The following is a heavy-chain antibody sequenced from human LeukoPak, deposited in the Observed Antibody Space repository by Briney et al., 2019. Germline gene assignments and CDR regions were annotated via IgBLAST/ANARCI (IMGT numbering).Heavy chain of an antibody. CDR1: GGSISSSSYS. D-gene: IGHD4-17*01. CDR2: IYYSGST. Sequence: SETLSLTCTVSGGSISSSSYSWGWIRQPPGKGLEWIGSIYYSGSTYYNPSLKSRVTISVDTSKNQFSLKLSSVTAADTAVYYCARHPDYGDYPYYFDYWGQGTLVTVSS. CDR3: ARHPDYGDYPYYFDY. J-gene: IGHJ4*02. V-gene: IGHV4-39*01.